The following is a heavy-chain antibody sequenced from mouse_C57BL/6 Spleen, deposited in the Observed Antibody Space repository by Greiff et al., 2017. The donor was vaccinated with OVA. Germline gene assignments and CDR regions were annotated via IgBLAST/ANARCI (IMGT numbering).Heavy chain of an antibody. Sequence: EVKLQESGEGLVKPGGSLKLSCAASGFTFSSYAMSWVRQTPEKRLEWVAYISSGGDYIYYADTVKGRFTISRDNARNTLYLQMSSLKSEDTAMYYCTRGAVYYDYDGGFDYWGQGTTLTVSS. CDR3: TRGAVYYDYDGGFDY. CDR2: ISSGGDYI. J-gene: IGHJ2*01. V-gene: IGHV5-9-1*02. CDR1: GFTFSSYA. D-gene: IGHD2-4*01.